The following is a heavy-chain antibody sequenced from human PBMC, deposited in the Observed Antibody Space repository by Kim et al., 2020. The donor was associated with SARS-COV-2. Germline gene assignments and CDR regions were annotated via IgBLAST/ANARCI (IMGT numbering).Heavy chain of an antibody. V-gene: IGHV4-31*02. CDR2: IYYSGST. J-gene: IGHJ4*02. Sequence: PGKGLEWIGYIYYSGSTYYNPSLKSRVTISVDTSKNQFSLKLSSVTAADTAVYYCARAPRRIITIFGVVTHFDYWAREPWSPSPQ. D-gene: IGHD3-3*01. CDR3: ARAPRRIITIFGVVTHFDY.